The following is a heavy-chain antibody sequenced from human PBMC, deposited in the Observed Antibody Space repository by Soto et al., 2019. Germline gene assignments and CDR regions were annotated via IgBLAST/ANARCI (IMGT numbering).Heavy chain of an antibody. V-gene: IGHV3-30-3*01. CDR2: ISYDGSNK. Sequence: PGGSLRLSCAASGFTFSSYAMHWVRQAPGKGLEWVAVISYDGSNKYYADSVKGRFTISRDNSKNTLYLQMNSLRAEDTAVYYCARDTNCSSTSCYLSGYYGMDVWGQGTTVTVS. J-gene: IGHJ6*02. CDR3: ARDTNCSSTSCYLSGYYGMDV. CDR1: GFTFSSYA. D-gene: IGHD2-2*01.